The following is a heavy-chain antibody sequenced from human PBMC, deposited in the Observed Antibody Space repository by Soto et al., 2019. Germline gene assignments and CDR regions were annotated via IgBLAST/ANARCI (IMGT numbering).Heavy chain of an antibody. CDR2: INWNGGRT. CDR3: ARGGGSHGYDY. J-gene: IGHJ4*02. D-gene: IGHD1-26*01. Sequence: EVQLVESGGGVFRPGGPLKLSCAASGFTFVDFALSWVRQAPGKGLEWVSGINWNGGRTGYADSVKGRFTISRDNAKNSLYLQMNSLRAEDTALYYCARGGGSHGYDYWGQGTLVTVSS. CDR1: GFTFVDFA. V-gene: IGHV3-20*04.